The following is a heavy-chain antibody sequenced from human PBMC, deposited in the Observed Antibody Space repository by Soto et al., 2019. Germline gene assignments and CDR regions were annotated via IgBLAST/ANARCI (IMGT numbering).Heavy chain of an antibody. CDR2: ISFGVTT. Sequence: SETLSLTCSVSGGSISSSDYYWGWVRQPPGRGLEWIGSISFGVTTYYSPSLRSRLTISIDTSNNQFSLKLSSVTAADTAVYYCATSSVSRLLNHWYFDLWGRGTLVTVSS. V-gene: IGHV4-39*01. J-gene: IGHJ2*01. CDR1: GGSISSSDYY. CDR3: ATSSVSRLLNHWYFDL.